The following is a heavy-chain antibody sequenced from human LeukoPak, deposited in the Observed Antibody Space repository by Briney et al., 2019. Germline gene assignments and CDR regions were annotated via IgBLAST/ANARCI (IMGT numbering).Heavy chain of an antibody. Sequence: SETLSLTCTVSGGSISSYYWSWIRQPAGKGLEWIGRIYTSGSTNYNPSLKSRVTISVDTSKNQFSLKLSSVTAADTAVYYCAAIRYFDWLLYLFWGQGTLVTVSS. J-gene: IGHJ4*02. CDR3: AAIRYFDWLLYLF. CDR1: GGSISSYY. D-gene: IGHD3-9*01. V-gene: IGHV4-4*07. CDR2: IYTSGST.